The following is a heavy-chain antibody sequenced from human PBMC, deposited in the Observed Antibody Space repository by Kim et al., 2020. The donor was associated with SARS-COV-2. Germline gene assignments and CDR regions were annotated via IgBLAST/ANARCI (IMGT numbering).Heavy chain of an antibody. V-gene: IGHV4-39*01. D-gene: IGHD3-22*01. Sequence: SETLSLTCTVSGGSISSSSYYWGWIRQPPGKGLEWIGSIYYSGSTYYNPSLKSRVTISVDTSKNQFSLKLSSVTAADTAVYYCARFPLDDSSGYYSFFDYWGQATLATVSS. J-gene: IGHJ4*02. CDR3: ARFPLDDSSGYYSFFDY. CDR1: GGSISSSSYY. CDR2: IYYSGST.